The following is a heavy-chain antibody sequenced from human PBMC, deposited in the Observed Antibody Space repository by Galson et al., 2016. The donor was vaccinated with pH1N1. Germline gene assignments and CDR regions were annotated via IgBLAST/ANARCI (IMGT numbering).Heavy chain of an antibody. J-gene: IGHJ6*02. CDR2: IYSGGRT. V-gene: IGHV3-66*01. CDR1: GFTVSSNY. D-gene: IGHD3-3*01. CDR3: ASNLRCLEWAQNYYYGMDV. Sequence: SLRLSCAASGFTVSSNYMSWVRQAPGKGLEWVSVIYSGGRTYYADSVKGRFTISRDNSKNTLYLQMNSLRAEDTAVYYCASNLRCLEWAQNYYYGMDVWGQGTTVTVSS.